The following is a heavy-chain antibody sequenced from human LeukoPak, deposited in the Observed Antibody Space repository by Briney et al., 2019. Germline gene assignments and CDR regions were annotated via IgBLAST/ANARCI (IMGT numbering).Heavy chain of an antibody. CDR2: IYYSGST. Sequence: PSETPFLTCTVSVGSTSSYYWIWIRQPPGKGVEWMGYIYYSGSTNYNPSLNSRVTISVDTSKNQFSLKLSSVTAADTAVYYCARLRVVVPAATRIRGFDPWGEGTLVTVSS. J-gene: IGHJ5*02. CDR1: VGSTSSYY. V-gene: IGHV4-59*12. D-gene: IGHD2-2*01. CDR3: ARLRVVVPAATRIRGFDP.